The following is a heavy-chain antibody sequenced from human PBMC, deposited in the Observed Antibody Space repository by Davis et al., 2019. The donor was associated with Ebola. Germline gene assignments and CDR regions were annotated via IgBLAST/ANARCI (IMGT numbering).Heavy chain of an antibody. D-gene: IGHD5-24*01. V-gene: IGHV6-1*01. CDR1: GDSVSTNSAG. J-gene: IGHJ4*02. CDR3: ARGWPQGGFAY. CDR2: TYYSSKWYI. Sequence: HSQTLSLTCAISGDSVSTNSAGWNWIRQSPSRGLEWLGRTYYSSKWYIDYAPSVRSRIISSSDTAKNQFSLQLNSVTPEDTAVYYCARGWPQGGFAYWGQGTLVTVSS.